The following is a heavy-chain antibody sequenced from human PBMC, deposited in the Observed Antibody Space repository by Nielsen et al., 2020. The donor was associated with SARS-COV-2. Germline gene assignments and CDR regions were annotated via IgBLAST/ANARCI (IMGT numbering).Heavy chain of an antibody. J-gene: IGHJ4*02. CDR1: GFTFSTFT. D-gene: IGHD6-13*01. Sequence: GESLKISCTASGFTFSTFTMKWVRQAPGKGLEWLSDISGDSETKQYADSVRGRFTISRDNVKNSLYLDMNSLRTDDTALYYCALLGNYIGSRGRVRGYWGQGTLVTVSS. V-gene: IGHV3-48*01. CDR2: ISGDSETK. CDR3: ALLGNYIGSRGRVRGY.